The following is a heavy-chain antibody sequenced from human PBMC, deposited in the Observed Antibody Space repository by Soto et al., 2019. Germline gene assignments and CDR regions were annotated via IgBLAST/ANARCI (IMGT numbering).Heavy chain of an antibody. CDR2: ISSSSRYI. J-gene: IGHJ6*02. D-gene: IGHD4-17*01. CDR1: GFTFGSYS. CDR3: AIDILYGDDEYDNYDYSLDV. Sequence: GGSLRLSCAASGFTFGSYSMNWVRQAPGKGLERVSSISSSSRYIYYADSVKGRFTISRDNAKNSLYLQMNSLRAVDTAVYYCAIDILYGDDEYDNYDYSLDVWGQGTTVTVAS. V-gene: IGHV3-21*01.